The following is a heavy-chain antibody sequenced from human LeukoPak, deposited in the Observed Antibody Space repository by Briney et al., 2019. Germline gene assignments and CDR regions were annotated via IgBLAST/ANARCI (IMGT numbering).Heavy chain of an antibody. J-gene: IGHJ6*02. D-gene: IGHD6-6*01. CDR1: RFTFSSYG. CDR2: IWYDGSNK. Sequence: GGSLRLSCAASRFTFSSYGMHWVRQAPGKGPEWVAVIWYDGSNKYYADSVKGRFTISRDNSKNTLYLQMNSLRAEDTAVYYCARSWYSISSGLYGMDVWGQGTTVTVSS. CDR3: ARSWYSISSGLYGMDV. V-gene: IGHV3-33*01.